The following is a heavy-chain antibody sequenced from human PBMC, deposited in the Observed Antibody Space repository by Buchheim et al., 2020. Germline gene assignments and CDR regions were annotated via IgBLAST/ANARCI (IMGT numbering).Heavy chain of an antibody. Sequence: QVQLQESGPGLVKPSETLSLTCTVSGGSVSNGSHYWSWVRQPPGKGLEWIGYVYYNGGTNYNPSLKSRVTIPIDTSKDQFSLRLSSVSAADTAAYYCARVARSSGIDYWGQGTL. CDR1: GGSVSNGSHY. J-gene: IGHJ4*02. V-gene: IGHV4-61*01. D-gene: IGHD3-22*01. CDR3: ARVARSSGIDY. CDR2: VYYNGGT.